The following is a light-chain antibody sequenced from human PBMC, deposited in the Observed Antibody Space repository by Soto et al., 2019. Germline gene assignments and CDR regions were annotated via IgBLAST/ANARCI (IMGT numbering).Light chain of an antibody. Sequence: DIQMTQSPSTLSASVGDRVTITCRASQSLNSLLAWYQQKPGRAPKLLIYDASTLQSGVPSRFSGSGSGTEFTLTIRSLQPDDIATYYCQQYSSYSAWTFGEGTKVDI. CDR1: QSLNSL. CDR2: DAS. CDR3: QQYSSYSAWT. J-gene: IGKJ1*01. V-gene: IGKV1-5*01.